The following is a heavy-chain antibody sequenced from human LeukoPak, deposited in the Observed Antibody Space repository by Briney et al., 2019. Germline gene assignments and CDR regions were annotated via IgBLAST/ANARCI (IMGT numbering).Heavy chain of an antibody. CDR1: GYTFTSYD. J-gene: IGHJ4*02. V-gene: IGHV1-8*01. CDR3: ARGTDMTPISGYYSFVY. Sequence: EASVKVSCKASGYTFTSYDINWVRQATGQGLEWMGWMNPNSGNTGYAQKFQGRVTMTRNTSISTAYMELSSLRSEDTAVYYCARGTDMTPISGYYSFVYWGQGTLVSVSP. D-gene: IGHD5-12*01. CDR2: MNPNSGNT.